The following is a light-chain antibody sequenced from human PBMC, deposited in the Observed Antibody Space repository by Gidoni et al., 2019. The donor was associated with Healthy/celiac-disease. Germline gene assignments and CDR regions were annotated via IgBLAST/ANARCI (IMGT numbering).Light chain of an antibody. J-gene: IGLJ2*01. CDR2: QDS. CDR3: QAWDSSTAGVV. CDR1: KWGDKY. Sequence: SYELPQPPSVSVSPGQTASITCSGDKWGDKYACWYQQKPGQSPGLVIYQDSKRPSGIPERFSGSNSGNTATLTISGTQAMDEADYYCQAWDSSTAGVVFGGGTKLTVL. V-gene: IGLV3-1*01.